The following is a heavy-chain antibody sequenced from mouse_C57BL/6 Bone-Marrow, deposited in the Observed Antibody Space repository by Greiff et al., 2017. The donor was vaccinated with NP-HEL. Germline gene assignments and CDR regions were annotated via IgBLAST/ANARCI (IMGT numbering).Heavy chain of an antibody. Sequence: QVQLQQPGADLVKPGASVKLSCKASGYTFTSYWMHWVKQRPGRGLEWIGRIDPNSGGTKFNEKFKTKATLTVDKPSSTAYMQLSSLTSEDSAVYYGARYYYCSGGWYFDVWGTGTTVTVSS. CDR2: IDPNSGGT. CDR3: ARYYYCSGGWYFDV. D-gene: IGHD1-1*01. J-gene: IGHJ1*03. CDR1: GYTFTSYW. V-gene: IGHV1-72*01.